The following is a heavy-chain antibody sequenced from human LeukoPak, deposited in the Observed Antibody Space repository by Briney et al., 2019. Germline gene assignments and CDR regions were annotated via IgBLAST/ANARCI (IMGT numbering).Heavy chain of an antibody. CDR3: ARRGILTGYHSKGAIDY. Sequence: SETLSLTCTVSGGSISSSSYYWGWIRQPPGKGLEWIGSIYYSGSTYYNPSLKSRVTISVDTSKNQFSLKLSSVTAADTAVYYCARRGILTGYHSKGAIDYWGQGTLVTVSS. J-gene: IGHJ4*02. CDR2: IYYSGST. V-gene: IGHV4-39*01. CDR1: GGSISSSSYY. D-gene: IGHD3-9*01.